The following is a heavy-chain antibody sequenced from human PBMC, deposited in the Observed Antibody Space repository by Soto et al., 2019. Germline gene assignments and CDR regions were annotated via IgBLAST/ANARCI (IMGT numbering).Heavy chain of an antibody. V-gene: IGHV1-69*06. Sequence: SVKVSCKASGGTFSSYAISWVRQAPGQGLEWMGGIIPIFGTANYAQKFQGRVTITADKSTSTAYMELSSLRSEDTAVYYCARANHLYDSSGYYYYHYFDYWGQGTLVTVSS. D-gene: IGHD3-22*01. CDR3: ARANHLYDSSGYYYYHYFDY. CDR2: IIPIFGTA. CDR1: GGTFSSYA. J-gene: IGHJ4*02.